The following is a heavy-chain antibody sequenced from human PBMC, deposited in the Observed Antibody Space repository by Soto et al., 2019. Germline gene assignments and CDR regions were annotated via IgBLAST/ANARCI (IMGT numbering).Heavy chain of an antibody. V-gene: IGHV4-4*02. J-gene: IGHJ4*02. D-gene: IGHD1-26*01. CDR2: IHHSGST. CDR3: AKMGGASLVDY. Sequence: QVQLQESGPGLVKPSGTLSLTCTVSGASISSTSSGDWWSWVRQPPGKGLEWIGEIHHSGSTNYNPSLKRRVTMSVDKSKNHFSLRLSSVTAADTAVYYCAKMGGASLVDYWGQGTLVTVSS. CDR1: GASISSTSSGDW.